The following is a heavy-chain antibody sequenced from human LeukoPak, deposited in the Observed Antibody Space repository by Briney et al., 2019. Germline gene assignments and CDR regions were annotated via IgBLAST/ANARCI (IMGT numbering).Heavy chain of an antibody. D-gene: IGHD3-16*01. CDR2: MSYDGSNK. J-gene: IGHJ4*02. CDR3: ARALGGIRIPTNFDY. V-gene: IGHV3-30-3*01. CDR1: GFTFSSYW. Sequence: GGSLRLSCAASGFTFSSYWMSWVRQAPGKGLEWVAVMSYDGSNKYYADSVKGRFTISRDNSKNTLYLQMNSLRAEDTAVYYCARALGGIRIPTNFDYWGQGTLVTVSS.